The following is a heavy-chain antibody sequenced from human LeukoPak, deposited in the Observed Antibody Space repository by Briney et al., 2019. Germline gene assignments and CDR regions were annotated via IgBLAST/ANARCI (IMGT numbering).Heavy chain of an antibody. CDR2: MNPNSGNT. CDR1: GYTFTSYD. V-gene: IGHV1-8*01. CDR3: ARGTSGSYPN. J-gene: IGHJ4*02. Sequence: ASVTVSCKASGYTFTSYDINWVRQATGQGLEWMGWMNPNSGNTGYAQKFQGRVTRSRNTSISTAYMELSSLRSEDTAVCYCARGTSGSYPNWGQGTLVTVSS. D-gene: IGHD1-26*01.